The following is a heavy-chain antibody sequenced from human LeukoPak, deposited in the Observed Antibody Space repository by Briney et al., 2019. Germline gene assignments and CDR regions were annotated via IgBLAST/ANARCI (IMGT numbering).Heavy chain of an antibody. Sequence: ASVKVSCKASGYTFTSYYMHWVRRAPRQGLEWMGIINPSGGSTSYAQKFQGRVTMTRDTSTSTVYMELSSLRSEDTAVYYCARGGTIFGVVTDNWFDPWGQGTLVTVSS. CDR1: GYTFTSYY. CDR2: INPSGGST. CDR3: ARGGTIFGVVTDNWFDP. D-gene: IGHD3-3*01. J-gene: IGHJ5*02. V-gene: IGHV1-46*01.